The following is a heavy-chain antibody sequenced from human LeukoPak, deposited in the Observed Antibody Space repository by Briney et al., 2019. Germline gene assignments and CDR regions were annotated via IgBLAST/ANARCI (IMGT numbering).Heavy chain of an antibody. D-gene: IGHD3-3*01. CDR3: ARLLSGYPDY. Sequence: SETLSLTCAVYGGSFSGYYWSWIRQPPGKGLEWIGEINHSGSTNYNPSLKSRVTISVDTSKNQFSLKLSSVTAADTAVYYCARLLSGYPDYWGQRTLVTVSS. CDR1: GGSFSGYY. J-gene: IGHJ4*02. V-gene: IGHV4-34*01. CDR2: INHSGST.